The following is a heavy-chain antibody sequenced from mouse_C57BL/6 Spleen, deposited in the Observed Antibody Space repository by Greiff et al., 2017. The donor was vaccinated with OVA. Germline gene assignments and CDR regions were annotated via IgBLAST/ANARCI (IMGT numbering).Heavy chain of an antibody. D-gene: IGHD3-2*02. Sequence: VKLVESGPELVKPGASVKISCKASGYAFSSSWMNWVKQRPGKGLEWIGRIYPGDGDTNYNGKFKGKATLTADKSSSTAYMQLSSLTSEDSAVYFCARAGSSGYVDYAMDYWGQGTSVTVSS. CDR3: ARAGSSGYVDYAMDY. V-gene: IGHV1-82*01. CDR1: GYAFSSSW. CDR2: IYPGDGDT. J-gene: IGHJ4*01.